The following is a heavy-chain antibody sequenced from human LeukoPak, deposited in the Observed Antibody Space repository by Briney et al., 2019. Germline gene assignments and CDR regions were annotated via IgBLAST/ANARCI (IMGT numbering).Heavy chain of an antibody. Sequence: SKTLSLTCAVYGGSFSGYYWSWIRQPPGKGLEWIGEINHSGSTNYNPSLKSRVTISVDTSKNQFSLKLSSVTAADTAVYYCATSGWELVDYWGQGTLVTVSS. D-gene: IGHD1-26*01. CDR2: INHSGST. J-gene: IGHJ4*02. CDR1: GGSFSGYY. V-gene: IGHV4-34*01. CDR3: ATSGWELVDY.